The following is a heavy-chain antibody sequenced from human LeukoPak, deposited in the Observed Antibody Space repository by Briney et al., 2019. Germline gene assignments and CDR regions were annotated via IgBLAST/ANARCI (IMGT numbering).Heavy chain of an antibody. CDR2: IYPSGST. CDR3: AKVSCGDCSGGRCYWFDT. CDR1: GYSISSGYY. D-gene: IGHD2-15*01. Sequence: SETLSLTCAVSGYSISSGYYWSWIRQPAGKGLEWIGRIYPSGSTNYNPSLKSRVTISIDTSKNQFSLNLSSVTAADTTTYYCAKVSCGDCSGGRCYWFDTWGQGTLVTVSS. J-gene: IGHJ5*02. V-gene: IGHV4-61*02.